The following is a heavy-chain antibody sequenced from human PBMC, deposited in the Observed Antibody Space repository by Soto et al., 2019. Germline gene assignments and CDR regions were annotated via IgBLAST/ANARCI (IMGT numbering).Heavy chain of an antibody. D-gene: IGHD2-2*01. J-gene: IGHJ4*02. CDR2: ISYDGSNK. CDR1: GFTFSSYA. Sequence: GGSLRLSCAASGFTFSSYAMHWVRQAPGKGLEWVAVISYDGSNKYYADSVKGRSTISRDNSKNTLYVQMNSLRAEDTAVYYCARGPSSLTRFDYWGQGTQVTVSS. CDR3: ARGPSSLTRFDY. V-gene: IGHV3-30-3*01.